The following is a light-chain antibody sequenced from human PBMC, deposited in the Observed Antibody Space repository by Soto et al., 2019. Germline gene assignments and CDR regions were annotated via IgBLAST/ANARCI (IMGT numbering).Light chain of an antibody. V-gene: IGLV2-14*03. Sequence: SALAQPASVSGSPGQSITISCTGTSNDVGLYNYVSWYQQHPGKAPKLMIYDVTERPSGVSNRFSGSKSGNTASLTISGLQAEDEGDYYCSSYTISTTYVFGTGTKVTVL. J-gene: IGLJ1*01. CDR2: DVT. CDR3: SSYTISTTYV. CDR1: SNDVGLYNY.